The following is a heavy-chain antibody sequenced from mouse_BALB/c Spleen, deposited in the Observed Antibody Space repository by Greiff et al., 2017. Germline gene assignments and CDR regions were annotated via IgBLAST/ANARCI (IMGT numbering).Heavy chain of an antibody. CDR1: GFTFSSFG. Sequence: EVQLVESGGGLVKPGGSRKLSCAASGFTFSSFGMHWVRQAPEKGLEWVAYISSGSSTIYYADTVKGRFTISRDNPKNTLFLQMTSLRSEDTAMYYCARDYYGSSSYYAMDYWGQGTSVTVSS. J-gene: IGHJ4*01. CDR3: ARDYYGSSSYYAMDY. CDR2: ISSGSSTI. V-gene: IGHV5-17*02. D-gene: IGHD1-1*01.